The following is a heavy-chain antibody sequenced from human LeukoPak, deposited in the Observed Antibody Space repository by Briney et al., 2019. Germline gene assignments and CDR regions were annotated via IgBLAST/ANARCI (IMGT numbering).Heavy chain of an antibody. J-gene: IGHJ4*02. V-gene: IGHV3-21*01. D-gene: IGHD6-13*01. CDR2: ISSSSSYI. Sequence: GGSLRLSCAASGFTFSSYSMNWVRQAPGKGLEWVSSISSSSSYIYYADSVKGRFTISRDNAKNSLYLQMNSLRAEDTAVYYCARGHSSSWYYFDYWGQGTLVTVSS. CDR3: ARGHSSSWYYFDY. CDR1: GFTFSSYS.